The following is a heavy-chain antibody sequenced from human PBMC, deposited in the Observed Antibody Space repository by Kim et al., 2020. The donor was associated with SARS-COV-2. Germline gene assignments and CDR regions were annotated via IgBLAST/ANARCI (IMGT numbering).Heavy chain of an antibody. D-gene: IGHD6-25*01. CDR2: T. J-gene: IGHJ4*02. Sequence: TYYNPSLTSRVTISVETSKNQFSRKLNSVTAADTAVYYCARTVRPLFFDSWGQGTLVTVSS. CDR3: ARTVRPLFFDS. V-gene: IGHV4-31*02.